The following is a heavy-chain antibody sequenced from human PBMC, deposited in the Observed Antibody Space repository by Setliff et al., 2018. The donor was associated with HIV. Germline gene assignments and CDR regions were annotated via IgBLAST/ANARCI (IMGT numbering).Heavy chain of an antibody. D-gene: IGHD3-10*01. V-gene: IGHV2-70*04. CDR3: ARGPYGPPDAFDI. Sequence: GSGPTLVNPTQTLTLTCTFSGFSLSTSGMRVTWIRQPPGKALEWLARIDWDDDKFYSTSLKTRLTISKDTSKNQVVLTMTNMDPVDTATYYCARGPYGPPDAFDIWGQGTMVTVS. CDR1: GFSLSTSGMR. J-gene: IGHJ3*02. CDR2: IDWDDDK.